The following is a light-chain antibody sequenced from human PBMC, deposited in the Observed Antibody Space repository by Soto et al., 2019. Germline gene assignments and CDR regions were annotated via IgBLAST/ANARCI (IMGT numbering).Light chain of an antibody. CDR3: QQYGSSPT. CDR2: GAS. CDR1: QSVSNSY. J-gene: IGKJ1*01. V-gene: IGKV3-20*01. Sequence: EIVLTKSTGTLSLSQGDRPTLSRRASQSVSNSYSAWYQQKPGQAPMLLFYGASNRATGIPERFSGGGSETVFTLTISRLEPEEFAVYYCQQYGSSPTFGQGTKVDI.